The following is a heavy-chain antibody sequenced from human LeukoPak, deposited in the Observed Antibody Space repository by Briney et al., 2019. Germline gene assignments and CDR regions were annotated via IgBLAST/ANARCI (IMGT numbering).Heavy chain of an antibody. D-gene: IGHD3/OR15-3a*01. V-gene: IGHV3-9*03. Sequence: PGGSLRLSCAGPGFTFQDRTMHWVRLVPGEGLQWVSGIGWRGDNIVYADFVQGRFTISRDNAKTSVYMQMNSLGPEDMALYYCVKGRRDDYTVWTGYSDDAFDMWGPGTMVIVSA. CDR1: GFTFQDRT. J-gene: IGHJ3*02. CDR3: VKGRRDDYTVWTGYSDDAFDM. CDR2: IGWRGDNI.